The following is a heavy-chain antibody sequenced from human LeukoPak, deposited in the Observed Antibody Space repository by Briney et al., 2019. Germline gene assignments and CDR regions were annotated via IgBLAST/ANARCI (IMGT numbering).Heavy chain of an antibody. D-gene: IGHD2-15*01. Sequence: ASVKVSCKASGYTFTGYYIQWVRQAPGQGLEWMGWINPNNGGTNYAQKFQGSVTMTRDTPINTAYMEVSRLRSDDTAVYYCARDHCSSGGCYEDYYYGVDVWGQGTTVTVSS. J-gene: IGHJ6*02. CDR3: ARDHCSSGGCYEDYYYGVDV. CDR2: INPNNGGT. V-gene: IGHV1-2*04. CDR1: GYTFTGYY.